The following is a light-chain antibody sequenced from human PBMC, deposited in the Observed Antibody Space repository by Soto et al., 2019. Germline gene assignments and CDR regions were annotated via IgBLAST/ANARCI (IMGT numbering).Light chain of an antibody. CDR1: SSNIGSNY. CDR2: RNN. Sequence: QSVLTQPPSASGTPGQRVTISCSGSSSNIGSNYVYWFQQLPGTAPKLLIYRNNLRPSGVPDRFSGSKSGTSASLAISWLRSEDEADYYCAAWDDSLSGVVFGGGTKLTVL. V-gene: IGLV1-47*01. CDR3: AAWDDSLSGVV. J-gene: IGLJ2*01.